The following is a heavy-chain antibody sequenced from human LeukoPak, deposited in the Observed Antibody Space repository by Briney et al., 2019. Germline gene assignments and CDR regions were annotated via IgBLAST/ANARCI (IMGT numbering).Heavy chain of an antibody. J-gene: IGHJ6*02. CDR1: EFTFSSYS. D-gene: IGHD2-2*01. CDR2: ISSSSSTI. CDR3: AREGSSTSRYYYYYGMDV. Sequence: GGSLRLSCAASEFTFSSYSMNWVRQAPGKGLEWVSYISSSSSTIYYADSVKGRFTISRDNAKNSLYLQMNSLRDEDTAVYYCAREGSSTSRYYYYYGMDVWGQGTTVTVSS. V-gene: IGHV3-48*02.